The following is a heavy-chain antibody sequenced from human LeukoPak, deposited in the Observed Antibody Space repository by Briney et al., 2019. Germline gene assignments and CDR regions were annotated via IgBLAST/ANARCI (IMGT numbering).Heavy chain of an antibody. CDR1: GGSISSGGYS. J-gene: IGHJ4*02. CDR2: IYHSGST. CDR3: ARGRGYSYGEYYFDY. D-gene: IGHD5-18*01. Sequence: SETLSLTCAVSGGSISSGGYSWSWIRQPPGKGLEWIGYIYHSGSTYYSPSLKSRVTISVDRSKNQSSLKLSSATAADTAVYYCARGRGYSYGEYYFDYWGQGTLVTVSS. V-gene: IGHV4-30-2*01.